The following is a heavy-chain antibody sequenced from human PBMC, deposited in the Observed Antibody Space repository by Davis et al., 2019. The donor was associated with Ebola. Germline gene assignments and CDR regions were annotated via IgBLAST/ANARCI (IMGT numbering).Heavy chain of an antibody. CDR2: IKQDGSEK. CDR1: GFTFSSYS. J-gene: IGHJ4*02. D-gene: IGHD5-24*01. Sequence: PGGSLRLSCAASGFTFSSYSMSWVRQAPGKGLEWVANIKQDGSEKYYVDSVKGRFTISRDNAKNSLYLQMNSLRAEDTAVYYCASGQRWLQFGYFDYWGQGTLVTVSS. CDR3: ASGQRWLQFGYFDY. V-gene: IGHV3-7*01.